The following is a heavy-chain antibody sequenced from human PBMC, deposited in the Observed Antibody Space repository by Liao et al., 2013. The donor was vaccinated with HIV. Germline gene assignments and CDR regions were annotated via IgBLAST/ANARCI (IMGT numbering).Heavy chain of an antibody. CDR1: GGSFSGYY. V-gene: IGHV4-34*01. D-gene: IGHD1-26*01. CDR2: VSHSGST. Sequence: QVQLQQWGAGLLKPSETLSLTCAVYGGSFSGYYWSWIRQPPGKGLEWIGKVSHSGSTNYNPSLKSRVTISVDRSENQFSLKLGSVTAADTAVYYCARAPRCSESYRRKMAACAEHLQHWGQGSLVTVSS. J-gene: IGHJ1*01. CDR3: ARAPRCSESYRRKMAACAEHLQH.